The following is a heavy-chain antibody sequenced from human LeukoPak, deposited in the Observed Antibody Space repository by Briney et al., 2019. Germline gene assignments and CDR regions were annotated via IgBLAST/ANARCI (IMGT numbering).Heavy chain of an antibody. J-gene: IGHJ4*02. CDR3: AKGSAVVYAQYFDY. Sequence: GGSLRLSCAASGFTFDDYAMHWVRQAPGKGLEWVSGISWNSGSIGYADSVKGRFTISRDNAENSLYLQMNSLRAEDTALYYCAKGSAVVYAQYFDYWGQGTLVTVSS. V-gene: IGHV3-9*01. D-gene: IGHD2-8*02. CDR2: ISWNSGSI. CDR1: GFTFDDYA.